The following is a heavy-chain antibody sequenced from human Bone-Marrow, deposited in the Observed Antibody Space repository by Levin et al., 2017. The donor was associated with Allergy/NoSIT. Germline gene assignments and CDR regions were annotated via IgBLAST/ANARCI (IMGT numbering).Heavy chain of an antibody. CDR2: MNPNSGDT. CDR1: GYTFTNYD. J-gene: IGHJ4*02. V-gene: IGHV1-8*01. CDR3: ASRATVPGLY. D-gene: IGHD6-19*01. Sequence: ASVKVSCKASGYTFTNYDINWVRQVAGQGLEWMGWMNPNSGDTGYTQKFQGRVTMTRDTSISTAYMELSGLRSDDTAVYYCASRATVPGLYWGQGTLVTVSS.